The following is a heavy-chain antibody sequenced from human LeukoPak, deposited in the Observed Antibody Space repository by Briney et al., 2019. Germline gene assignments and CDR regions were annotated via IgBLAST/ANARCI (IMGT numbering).Heavy chain of an antibody. J-gene: IGHJ4*02. D-gene: IGHD6-19*01. Sequence: SETLSLTCTVSGGSISSYYWSWIRQPPGKGLEWIGSIYYSGSTYYNPSLKSRVTISVDTSKNQFSLKLSSVTAADTAVYYCARARKAVAAFDYWGQGTLVTVSS. CDR2: IYYSGST. CDR3: ARARKAVAAFDY. V-gene: IGHV4-59*12. CDR1: GGSISSYY.